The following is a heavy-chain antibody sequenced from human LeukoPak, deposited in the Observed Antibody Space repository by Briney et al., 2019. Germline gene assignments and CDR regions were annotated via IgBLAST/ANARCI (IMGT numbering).Heavy chain of an antibody. CDR3: ARSYYYDSGFDY. J-gene: IGHJ4*02. Sequence: ASVKVSCKASGYTFTSYDISWVRQATGQGLEWMGWMNPNSGNTGYAQKFQGRVTMTRNTSISTAYMELSSLRSEDTAVYYCARSYYYDSGFDYWGQGTLVTVSS. D-gene: IGHD3-22*01. CDR1: GYTFTSYD. CDR2: MNPNSGNT. V-gene: IGHV1-8*01.